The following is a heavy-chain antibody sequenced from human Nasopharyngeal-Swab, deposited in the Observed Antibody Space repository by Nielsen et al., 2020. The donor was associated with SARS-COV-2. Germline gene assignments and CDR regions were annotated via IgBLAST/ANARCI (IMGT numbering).Heavy chain of an antibody. Sequence: GESLKISCAASGFTFSDYYMSWIRQARGKGLEWVSYISSSSSYTNYADSVKGRFTISRDNAKNSLYLQMNSLRAEDTAVYYCAGGDGFPEGDYWGQGTLVTVSS. CDR1: GFTFSDYY. D-gene: IGHD5-24*01. J-gene: IGHJ4*02. V-gene: IGHV3-11*03. CDR2: ISSSSSYT. CDR3: AGGDGFPEGDY.